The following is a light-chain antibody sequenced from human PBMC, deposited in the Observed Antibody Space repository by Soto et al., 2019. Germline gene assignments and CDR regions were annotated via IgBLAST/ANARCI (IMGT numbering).Light chain of an antibody. CDR2: DAS. V-gene: IGKV1-5*01. CDR3: QQYNSYSYT. CDR1: HSISSW. Sequence: DIQMTRSPSTLSASVGDRVTITCRASHSISSWLAWYQQKPGKAPKLLIYDASSLESGVPSRFSGSGSGTEFTLTISSLQPDDFATYYCQQYNSYSYTLGQGTKLEIK. J-gene: IGKJ2*01.